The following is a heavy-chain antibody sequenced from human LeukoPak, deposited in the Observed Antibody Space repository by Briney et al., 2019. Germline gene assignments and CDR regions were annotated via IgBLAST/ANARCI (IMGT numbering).Heavy chain of an antibody. Sequence: PSETLSLTCTVSGGSISSNNYYWGWIRQPPGKGLEWIGSIYYSGSTYYNPSLKSRVTISVDTSKNQFSLKLTSVTAADTAVYYCARHRFPTYYYGSTSYYVDYWGQGSLVTVSS. CDR1: GGSISSNNYY. V-gene: IGHV4-39*01. CDR3: ARHRFPTYYYGSTSYYVDY. J-gene: IGHJ4*02. CDR2: IYYSGST. D-gene: IGHD3-22*01.